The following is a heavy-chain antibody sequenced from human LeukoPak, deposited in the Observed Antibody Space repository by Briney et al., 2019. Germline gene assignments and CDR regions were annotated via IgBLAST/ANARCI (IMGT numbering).Heavy chain of an antibody. CDR2: IKSKTDGGTT. CDR3: TTGSITMVRPMVDV. Sequence: GGSLRLSCAASGFTFSNAWMSWVHQAPGKGLEWVGRIKSKTDGGTTDYAAPVKGRFTISRDDSKNTLYLQMNSLKTEDTAVYYCTTGSITMVRPMVDVWGKGTTVTVSS. V-gene: IGHV3-15*01. CDR1: GFTFSNAW. D-gene: IGHD3-10*01. J-gene: IGHJ6*04.